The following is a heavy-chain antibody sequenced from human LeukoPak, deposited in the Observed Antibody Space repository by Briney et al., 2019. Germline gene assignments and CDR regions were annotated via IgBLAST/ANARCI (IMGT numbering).Heavy chain of an antibody. Sequence: GGSLRLSCAASGFTFSSYGMHWVRQAPGKGLEWVAFIRYDGSNKYCADSVKGRFTISRDNSKNTLYLQMNGLRAEDTDVYYCAKAHSGSCYDAFDIWGQGTMVTVSS. V-gene: IGHV3-30*02. CDR1: GFTFSSYG. CDR2: IRYDGSNK. J-gene: IGHJ3*02. CDR3: AKAHSGSCYDAFDI. D-gene: IGHD1-26*01.